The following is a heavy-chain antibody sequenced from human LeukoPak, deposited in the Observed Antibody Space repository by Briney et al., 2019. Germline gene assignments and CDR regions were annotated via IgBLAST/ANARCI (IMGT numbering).Heavy chain of an antibody. CDR2: IYPGDSDT. D-gene: IGHD6-19*01. Sequence: GESLKTSCKGSGYKFTNFWIGWVRQIPGKGLEWMGIIYPGDSDTRYSPSFQGQVTISADRSISTTYLQWSSLKASDTAMYYCARLWGNSAWFDYWGQGTLVTVSS. V-gene: IGHV5-51*01. J-gene: IGHJ4*02. CDR1: GYKFTNFW. CDR3: ARLWGNSAWFDY.